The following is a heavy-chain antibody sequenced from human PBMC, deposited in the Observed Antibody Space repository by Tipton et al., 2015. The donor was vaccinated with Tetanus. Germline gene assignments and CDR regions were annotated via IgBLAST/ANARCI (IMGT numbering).Heavy chain of an antibody. V-gene: IGHV3-48*01. CDR3: AKEALGLLNH. CDR2: ISTTSNAI. D-gene: IGHD1-14*01. CDR1: GFTLRTYS. Sequence: SLRLSCAASGFTLRTYSMNWVRQAPGKGLEWVSYISTTSNAIYYADSVKGRFTISRDNSKNTVSLQLNSVRADDTAIYYCAKEALGLLNHWGKGTTVIVSS. J-gene: IGHJ6*04.